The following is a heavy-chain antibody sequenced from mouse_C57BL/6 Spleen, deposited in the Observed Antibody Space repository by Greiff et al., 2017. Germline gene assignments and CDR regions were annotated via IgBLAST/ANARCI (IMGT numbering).Heavy chain of an antibody. D-gene: IGHD2-4*01. CDR2: IYPGGGYT. J-gene: IGHJ4*01. CDR3: ASSIYYDYVYAMDY. CDR1: GYTFTNYW. Sequence: VQLQQSGAELVRPGTSVKMSCKASGYTFTNYWIGWAKQRPGHGLEWIGDIYPGGGYTNYNEKFKGKATLTVDKSSSTAYMQLSSLTSEDSAVYYCASSIYYDYVYAMDYWGQGTSVTVSS. V-gene: IGHV1-63*01.